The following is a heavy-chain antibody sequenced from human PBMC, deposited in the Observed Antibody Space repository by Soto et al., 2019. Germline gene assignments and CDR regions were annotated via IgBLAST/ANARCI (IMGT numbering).Heavy chain of an antibody. V-gene: IGHV4-59*08. CDR1: GGSISSYY. J-gene: IGHJ4*02. Sequence: SETLSLTCTVSGGSISSYYWSWIRQPPGKGLEWIGYIYYSGSTNYNPSLKSRVTISVDTSKNQFSLKLSSVTAADTAVYYCARGYSYGEFDYRGQGTLVTVSS. D-gene: IGHD5-18*01. CDR3: ARGYSYGEFDY. CDR2: IYYSGST.